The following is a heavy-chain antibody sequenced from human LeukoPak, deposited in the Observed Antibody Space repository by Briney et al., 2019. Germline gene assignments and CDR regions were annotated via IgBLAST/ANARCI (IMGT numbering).Heavy chain of an antibody. V-gene: IGHV4-34*01. J-gene: IGHJ4*02. CDR3: ARGPSTIAAAGTDY. CDR2: INHSGST. CDR1: GGSFSGYY. D-gene: IGHD6-13*01. Sequence: PSETLSLTCAVYGGSFSGYYWGWIRQPPGKGLGWIGEINHSGSTNYNPSLKSRVTISVDTSKNQFSLKLSSVTAADTAVYYCARGPSTIAAAGTDYWGQGTLVTVSS.